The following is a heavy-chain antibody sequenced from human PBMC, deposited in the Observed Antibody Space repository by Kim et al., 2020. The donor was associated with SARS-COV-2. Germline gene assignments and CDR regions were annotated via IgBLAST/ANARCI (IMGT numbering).Heavy chain of an antibody. CDR1: GFTFSSYG. J-gene: IGHJ6*02. CDR3: AKDQKTYYYYYYGMDV. CDR2: ISYDGSNK. Sequence: GGSLRLSCAASGFTFSSYGMHWVRQAPGKGLEWVAVISYDGSNKYYADSVKGRFTISRDNSKNTLYLQMNSLRAEDTAVYYCAKDQKTYYYYYYGMDVWGQGTTVTVSS. V-gene: IGHV3-30*18.